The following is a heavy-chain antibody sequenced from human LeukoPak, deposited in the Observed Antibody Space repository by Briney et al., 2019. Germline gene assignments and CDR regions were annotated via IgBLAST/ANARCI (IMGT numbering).Heavy chain of an antibody. Sequence: GGSLRLSCAASGFTFSDYYMSWIRQAPGKGLEWVAVIWYDGSNKYYADSVKGRFTISRDNSKNTLYLQMNSLRAEDTAVYYCARAYYYDSSGYYYWFDPWGQGTLVTVSS. CDR3: ARAYYYDSSGYYYWFDP. J-gene: IGHJ5*02. V-gene: IGHV3-33*08. D-gene: IGHD3-22*01. CDR2: IWYDGSNK. CDR1: GFTFSDYY.